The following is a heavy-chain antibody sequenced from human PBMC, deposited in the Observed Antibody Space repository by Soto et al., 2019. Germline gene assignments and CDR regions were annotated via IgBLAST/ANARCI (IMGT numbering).Heavy chain of an antibody. Sequence: ASVEVSCKASGYTFTSYYMHWVRQAPGQGREWMGIINPSGGSTSYAQKFQGRVTMTRDTSTSTVYMELSSLRSEDTAVYYCARIDYDFWSGYYWVDPWGQGTLVTSPQ. D-gene: IGHD3-3*01. CDR3: ARIDYDFWSGYYWVDP. CDR1: GYTFTSYY. J-gene: IGHJ5*02. CDR2: INPSGGST. V-gene: IGHV1-46*01.